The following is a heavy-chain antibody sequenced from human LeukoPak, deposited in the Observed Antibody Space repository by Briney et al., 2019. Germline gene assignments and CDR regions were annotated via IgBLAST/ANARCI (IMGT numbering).Heavy chain of an antibody. CDR2: LTWNSGSI. CDR1: GFTFDDYA. J-gene: IGHJ3*02. Sequence: PGRSLRLSCAACGFTFDDYAMHWVRQAPGKGLEWVSGLTWNSGSINYADSVKGRFTISRDNAKNSVYLQLNSLRVEDTALYYCAKDRAGSYYDAFNIWGQGTMVTVSS. D-gene: IGHD1-26*01. V-gene: IGHV3-9*01. CDR3: AKDRAGSYYDAFNI.